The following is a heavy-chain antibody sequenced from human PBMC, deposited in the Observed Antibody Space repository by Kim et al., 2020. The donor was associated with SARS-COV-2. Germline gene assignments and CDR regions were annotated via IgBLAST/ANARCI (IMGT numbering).Heavy chain of an antibody. J-gene: IGHJ5*01. CDR3: ARQRGYDSGNSYDS. Sequence: SETLSLTCAVYGGSFSGYYRSWIRQPPGKGLEWIGEINHSASTNYNPSLKSRVTISVDTSKNQFSLKLSSVTAADTAVYYCARQRGYDSGNSYDSWGQGTLVTVSS. CDR2: INHSAST. V-gene: IGHV4-34*01. D-gene: IGHD6-19*01. CDR1: GGSFSGYY.